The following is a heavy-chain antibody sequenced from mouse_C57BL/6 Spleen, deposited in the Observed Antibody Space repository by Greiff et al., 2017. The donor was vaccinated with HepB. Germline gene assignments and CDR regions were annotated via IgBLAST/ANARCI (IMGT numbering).Heavy chain of an antibody. D-gene: IGHD2-4*01. CDR3: VRGGLYYDFYYAMDY. CDR2: IRSKSSNYVT. CDR1: GFTFNTYA. J-gene: IGHJ4*01. Sequence: EVKLVESGGGLVQPKGSLKLSCAASGFTFNTYAMHWVRQAPGKGLEWVARIRSKSSNYVTYYADSVKDRFTISRDDSQSMLYLQMNKLKTEDTAMYYCVRGGLYYDFYYAMDYWGQGTSVTVSS. V-gene: IGHV10-3*01.